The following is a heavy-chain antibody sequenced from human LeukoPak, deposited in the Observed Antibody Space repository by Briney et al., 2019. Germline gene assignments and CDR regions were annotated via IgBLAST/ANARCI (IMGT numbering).Heavy chain of an antibody. CDR3: AREVAAGRNNWFDP. V-gene: IGHV4-59*01. Sequence: NTSETLSLTCTVSGGSISSYYWSWIRQPPGKGLEWIGYIYYSGSTNYNPSLKSRVTISVDTSKNQFSLKLSSVTAADTAVYYCAREVAAGRNNWFDPWGQGTLVTVSS. CDR1: GGSISSYY. CDR2: IYYSGST. D-gene: IGHD6-13*01. J-gene: IGHJ5*02.